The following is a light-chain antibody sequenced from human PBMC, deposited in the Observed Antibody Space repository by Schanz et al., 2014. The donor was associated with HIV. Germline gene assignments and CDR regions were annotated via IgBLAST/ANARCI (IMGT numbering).Light chain of an antibody. CDR3: MQGTHWPQT. Sequence: DVVMAQSPLSLSVTPGQPASISCRSSQSLVHSDGNTYLIWFHQRPGQSPRRLFYKVSNRDSGVPDRFSGSGSGTDFTLKITRVEAEDVGLYYCMQGTHWPQTFGPGTKLEIK. CDR2: KVS. V-gene: IGKV2-30*02. J-gene: IGKJ2*01. CDR1: QSLVHSDGNTY.